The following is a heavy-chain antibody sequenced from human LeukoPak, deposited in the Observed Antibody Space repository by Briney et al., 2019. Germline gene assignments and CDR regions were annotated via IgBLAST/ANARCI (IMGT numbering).Heavy chain of an antibody. CDR2: ISSSSSYI. V-gene: IGHV3-21*01. J-gene: IGHJ4*02. CDR1: GFTFSSYS. D-gene: IGHD3-16*02. CDR3: ARAYDYVWGSYRYTDYDSSDFDY. Sequence: PGGSLRLSCAASGFTFSSYSMNWVRQAPGKGLEWVSSISSSSSYIYYADSVKGRFTISGDNAKNSLYLQMNSLRAEDTAVYYCARAYDYVWGSYRYTDYDSSDFDYWGQGTLVTVSS.